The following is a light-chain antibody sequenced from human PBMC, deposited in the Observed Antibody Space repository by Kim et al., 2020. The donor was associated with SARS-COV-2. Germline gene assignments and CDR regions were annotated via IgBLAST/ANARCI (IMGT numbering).Light chain of an antibody. CDR3: QTWGTGPV. CDR2: LNSDGSH. J-gene: IGLJ2*01. CDR1: IGHSSYA. Sequence: QPVLTQSPSASASLGASVKLTCTLSIGHSSYAIAWHQQQPEKGPRYLMKLNSDGSHSKGDGIPDRFSGSSSGAERYLTISSLQSEDEADYYCQTWGTGPVFGGGTQLTVL. V-gene: IGLV4-69*01.